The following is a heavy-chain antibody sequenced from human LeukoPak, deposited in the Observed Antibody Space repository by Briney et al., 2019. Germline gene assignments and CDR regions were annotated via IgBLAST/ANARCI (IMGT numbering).Heavy chain of an antibody. CDR1: GFSFSTYA. J-gene: IGHJ4*02. CDR2: ISGSGGAT. CDR3: VRDPSIVGATRIDY. D-gene: IGHD1-26*01. Sequence: GESLRLSCSASGFSFSTYAMTWVRQAPGKGLEWVAGISGSGGATSNADSVKGRFTISRDNSKNTLYLQMNSLRAEDTAVYYCVRDPSIVGATRIDYWGQGTLVTVSS. V-gene: IGHV3-23*01.